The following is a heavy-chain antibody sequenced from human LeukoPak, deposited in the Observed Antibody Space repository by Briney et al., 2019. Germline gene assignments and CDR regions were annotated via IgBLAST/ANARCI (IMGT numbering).Heavy chain of an antibody. CDR2: ISYDGSNE. V-gene: IGHV3-30*04. D-gene: IGHD7-27*01. J-gene: IGHJ6*03. Sequence: PGGSLRLSCAASGFTFSSHVMHWVRQAPGKGLEWVAIISYDGSNEYYADSVKGRFTISRDNSKNTLYLQMNSLRAADTAVYYCARDSNWGKTYYYYYMDVWGKGTTVTVSS. CDR1: GFTFSSHV. CDR3: ARDSNWGKTYYYYYMDV.